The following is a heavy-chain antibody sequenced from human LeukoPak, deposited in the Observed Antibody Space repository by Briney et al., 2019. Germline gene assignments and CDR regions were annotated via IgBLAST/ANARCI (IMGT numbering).Heavy chain of an antibody. V-gene: IGHV1-46*01. Sequence: ASVKVSCKASGYAFTSYYMHWVRQAPGQGLEWMGIINPSGGSTSYAQKFQGRVTMTRDTSTSTVYMELSSLRSEDTAVYYCARGLYVDIVATTRETYNWFDPWGQGTLATVSS. CDR1: GYAFTSYY. J-gene: IGHJ5*02. CDR3: ARGLYVDIVATTRETYNWFDP. CDR2: INPSGGST. D-gene: IGHD5-12*01.